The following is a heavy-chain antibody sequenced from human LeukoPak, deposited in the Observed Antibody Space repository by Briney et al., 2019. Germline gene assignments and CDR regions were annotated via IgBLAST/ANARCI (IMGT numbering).Heavy chain of an antibody. J-gene: IGHJ4*02. CDR3: AGLSGHRYFDC. CDR2: ISSIVSTI. CDR1: GFTFSSYE. Sequence: GGSLRLSCAASGFTFSSYEMNWVRQAPGKGLEWGSYISSIVSTIYYADSVKGRFTISRDNAKNSLYLQMNSLRAEDTAVYYCAGLSGHRYFDCWGQGTLVTVSS. D-gene: IGHD3-3*01. V-gene: IGHV3-48*03.